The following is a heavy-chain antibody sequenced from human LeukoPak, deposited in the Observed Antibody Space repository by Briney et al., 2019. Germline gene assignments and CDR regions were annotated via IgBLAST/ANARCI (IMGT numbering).Heavy chain of an antibody. CDR1: GGTFSSYA. V-gene: IGHV1-69*04. Sequence: SVTVSCKASGGTFSSYAISWVRQAPGQGLEWMGRIIPILGIANYAQKFQGRVTITADKSTSTAYMELSSLRSEDTAVYYCAREDDYYDSSGYYYYFDYWGQGTLVTASS. CDR3: AREDDYYDSSGYYYYFDY. J-gene: IGHJ4*02. CDR2: IIPILGIA. D-gene: IGHD3-22*01.